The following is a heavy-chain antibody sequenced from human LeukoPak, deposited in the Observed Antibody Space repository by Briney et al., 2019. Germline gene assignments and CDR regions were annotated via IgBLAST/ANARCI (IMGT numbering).Heavy chain of an antibody. V-gene: IGHV3-23*01. D-gene: IGHD3-10*01. CDR3: AKVITMVRGVFDY. J-gene: IGHJ4*02. Sequence: AGGSLRLSCAASGFTFSSYAMSWVRQAPGKGLEWVSAISGSGGSTYYADSVKGRFTISRDNSKNTLYLQMNSLRAEDTAVYYCAKVITMVRGVFDYWGQGTLVTVSS. CDR1: GFTFSSYA. CDR2: ISGSGGST.